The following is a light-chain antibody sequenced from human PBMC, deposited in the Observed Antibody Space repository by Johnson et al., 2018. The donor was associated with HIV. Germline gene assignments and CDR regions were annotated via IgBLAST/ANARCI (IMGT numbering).Light chain of an antibody. Sequence: QPVLTQPPSVSAAPGQTVTISCSGSSSNIGNNYVSWYQQLPGTAPKLLIYDNNKRPSGIPDRFSGSKSGTSATLGITGLQTGDEADYYCGTWDSSLNAFVFGPGTRVPVL. CDR3: GTWDSSLNAFV. CDR1: SSNIGNNY. J-gene: IGLJ1*01. V-gene: IGLV1-51*01. CDR2: DNN.